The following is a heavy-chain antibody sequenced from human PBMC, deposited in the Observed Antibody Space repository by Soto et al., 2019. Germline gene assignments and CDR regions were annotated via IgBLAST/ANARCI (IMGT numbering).Heavy chain of an antibody. CDR1: GGSFSGYY. CDR2: INHSGST. J-gene: IGHJ5*02. CDR3: GRSHHYYDSSGYLDWFDP. V-gene: IGHV4-34*01. Sequence: SETLSLTCAVYGGSFSGYYWSWIRQPPGKGLEWIGEINHSGSTNYNPSLKSRVTISVDTSKNQFSLKLSSVTAADTAVYYCGRSHHYYDSSGYLDWFDPWGQGTLVTVSS. D-gene: IGHD3-22*01.